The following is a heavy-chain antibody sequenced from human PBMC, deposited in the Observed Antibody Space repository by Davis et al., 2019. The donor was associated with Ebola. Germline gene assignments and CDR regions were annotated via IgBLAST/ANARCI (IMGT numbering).Heavy chain of an antibody. CDR3: ARDMGMVQEANWFDP. V-gene: IGHV1-18*01. J-gene: IGHJ5*02. CDR2: ISAYNGNT. CDR1: GYTCTSYG. D-gene: IGHD3-10*01. Sequence: ASVKVSCKASGYTCTSYGISWVRQAPGQGLEWMGWISAYNGNTNYAQKLQGRVTMTTDTSTSTAYMELRSLRSDDTAVYYCARDMGMVQEANWFDPWGQGTLVTVSS.